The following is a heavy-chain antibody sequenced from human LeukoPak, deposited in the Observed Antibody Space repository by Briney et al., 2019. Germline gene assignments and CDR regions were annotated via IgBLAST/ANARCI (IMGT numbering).Heavy chain of an antibody. CDR1: GYTFTGFY. CDR2: INPNSGGT. D-gene: IGHD2-15*01. CDR3: AGDERVLSVVDGVVAASTRYYAMDV. J-gene: IGHJ6*02. V-gene: IGHV1-2*02. Sequence: ASVKVSCKASGYTFTGFYMHWVRQAPGQGLEWMGRINPNSGGTNFAQKFQGRVTITTDTSMSTAYMERSSLRSDDTAVYYCAGDERVLSVVDGVVAASTRYYAMDVLGQGATVTVS.